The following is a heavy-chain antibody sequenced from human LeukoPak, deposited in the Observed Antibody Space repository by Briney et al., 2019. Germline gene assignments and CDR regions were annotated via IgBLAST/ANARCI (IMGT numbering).Heavy chain of an antibody. V-gene: IGHV1-8*03. CDR1: GYTLTSYD. Sequence: ASVKVSCKASGYTLTSYDINWVRQATGQGLEWMGWMNPNSGNTGYAQKFQGRVTITRNTSISTAYMELSSLRSEDTAVYYCARAYSSSWLYYYYYYYMDVWGKGTTVTVSS. CDR3: ARAYSSSWLYYYYYYYMDV. D-gene: IGHD6-13*01. J-gene: IGHJ6*03. CDR2: MNPNSGNT.